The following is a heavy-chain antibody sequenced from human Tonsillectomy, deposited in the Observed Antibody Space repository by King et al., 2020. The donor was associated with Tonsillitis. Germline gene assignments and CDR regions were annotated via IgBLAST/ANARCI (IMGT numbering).Heavy chain of an antibody. D-gene: IGHD4-23*01. CDR1: GFTFSTYG. J-gene: IGHJ6*02. Sequence: VQLVESGGGLVQPGGSLRLSCAASGFTFSTYGMNWVRQAPGKGLEWVASIGGTGRTIYYVDSGKGRFTISRDNLKNTLYLQMNSLRAEDTAVYYCTKALTQVRCGMDVWGQGTTVSVSS. V-gene: IGHV3-23*04. CDR2: IGGTGRTI. CDR3: TKALTQVRCGMDV.